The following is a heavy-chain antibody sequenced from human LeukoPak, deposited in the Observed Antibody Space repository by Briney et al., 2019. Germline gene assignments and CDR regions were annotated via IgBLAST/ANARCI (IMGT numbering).Heavy chain of an antibody. CDR1: GFTLSTYG. J-gene: IGHJ3*02. Sequence: GRSLRLSCAASGFTLSTYGMHWVRQAPGKGLEWVASILYDGNNKYYADSVKGRFAISRDNSKNTLYLQMNSLRAEDTAVYYCASPYYFDSSGLDAFDIWGQGTVVTVSS. CDR3: ASPYYFDSSGLDAFDI. D-gene: IGHD3-22*01. CDR2: ILYDGNNK. V-gene: IGHV3-30*03.